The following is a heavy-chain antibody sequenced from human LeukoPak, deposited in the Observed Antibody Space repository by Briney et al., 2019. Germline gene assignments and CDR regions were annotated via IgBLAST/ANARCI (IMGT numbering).Heavy chain of an antibody. CDR3: AGGRIAKIEVAHSFSYGMDV. V-gene: IGHV4-34*01. CDR1: GGSFTDYF. D-gene: IGHD3-22*01. Sequence: SETLSLTCTVFGGSFTDYFWTWIRHSPGKGLEWIGEINDYTGDSKYNPSLNSRVSISLEKSKNQLSLELRSVTAADTAVYYCAGGRIAKIEVAHSFSYGMDVSGQGTTVTVSS. CDR2: INDYTGDS. J-gene: IGHJ6*02.